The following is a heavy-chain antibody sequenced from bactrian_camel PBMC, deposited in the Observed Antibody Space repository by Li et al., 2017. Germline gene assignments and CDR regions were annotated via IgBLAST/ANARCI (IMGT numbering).Heavy chain of an antibody. CDR1: KFTYGSNC. J-gene: IGHJ4*01. Sequence: HVQLVESGGGSVQAGGSLTLSCTASKFTYGSNCLGWFRQAPGREREGVAVLDRNDDRNGGTRYADSVKGRFTISREFGNNTLYLQMNNLKPEDTAMYYCAQERLSCWIPVDEYTYVGQGTQVTVS. V-gene: IGHV3S6*01. D-gene: IGHD1*01. CDR2: LDRNDDRNGGT.